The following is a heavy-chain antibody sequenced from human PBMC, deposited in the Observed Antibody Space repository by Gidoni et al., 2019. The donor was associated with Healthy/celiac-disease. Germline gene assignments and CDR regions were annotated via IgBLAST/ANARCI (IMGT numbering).Heavy chain of an antibody. CDR2: IRSKAYGGTT. CDR3: TRDFRRDGYNYRWFAFDI. CDR1: GFTFGAYA. J-gene: IGHJ3*02. Sequence: EVQLVESGGGLVQPGRSLRLSCTASGFTFGAYAMSWFRQAPGKGLEWVGFIRSKAYGGTTEYAASVKGRFTISRDDSKSIAYLQMNSLKTEDTAVYYCTRDFRRDGYNYRWFAFDIWGQGTMVTVSS. D-gene: IGHD5-12*01. V-gene: IGHV3-49*03.